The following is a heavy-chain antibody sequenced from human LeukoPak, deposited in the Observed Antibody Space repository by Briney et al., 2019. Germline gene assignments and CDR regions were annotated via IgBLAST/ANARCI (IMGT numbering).Heavy chain of an antibody. J-gene: IGHJ5*02. CDR2: VYHSGST. V-gene: IGHV4-30-2*01. CDR1: GGSISSGGYS. CDR3: ARGQPWYYGSGSYYRGRNWFDP. Sequence: SQTLSLTCAVSGGSISSGGYSWSWIRQPPGKGLEWIGYVYHSGSTYYNPSLKSRVTISVDTSKNQFSLKLSSVTAADTAVYYCARGQPWYYGSGSYYRGRNWFDPWGQGTLVTVSS. D-gene: IGHD3-10*01.